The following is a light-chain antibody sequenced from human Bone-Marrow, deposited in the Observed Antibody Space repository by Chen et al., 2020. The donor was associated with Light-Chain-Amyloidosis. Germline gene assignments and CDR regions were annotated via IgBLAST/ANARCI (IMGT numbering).Light chain of an antibody. CDR1: KLGDRY. CDR3: KAWDSSTVI. J-gene: IGLJ2*01. Sequence: SYELTQPPSVSVSPGQTASITCSGDKLGDRYTYWYQLKSGQSPVLVSYEDKKRPSGIPERYSGSNSGNRATLTSSGTEPMDEADYYCKAWDSSTVIFGGGTKLTVL. V-gene: IGLV3-1*01. CDR2: EDK.